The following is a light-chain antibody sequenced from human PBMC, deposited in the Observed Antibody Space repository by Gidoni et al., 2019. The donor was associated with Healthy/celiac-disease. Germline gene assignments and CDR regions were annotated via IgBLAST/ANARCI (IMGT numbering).Light chain of an antibody. Sequence: EIVMTQSPATLSVSPGERATLSVRASQSVSSNLAWYQQKPGQAPRLLIYGASTRATGIPARFSGSGSGTEFTLTISSLQSEDFAVYYCQQYNNWPWGTFGQGTKVEIK. CDR1: QSVSSN. V-gene: IGKV3-15*01. CDR3: QQYNNWPWGT. CDR2: GAS. J-gene: IGKJ1*01.